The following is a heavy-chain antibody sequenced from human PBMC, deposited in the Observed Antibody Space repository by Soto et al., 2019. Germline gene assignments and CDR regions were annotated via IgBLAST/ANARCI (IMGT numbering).Heavy chain of an antibody. V-gene: IGHV3-66*01. Sequence: EVQLVESGGGLVQPGGSLRLSCAASGFTVSSNYMSWVRQAPGKGLEWVSVIYSGGSTYYADSVKGRFTISRDNSKNTLYLQMNSLRAXDTAVXYCARDQGSGWGSWFDPWGQGTLVTVSS. J-gene: IGHJ5*02. D-gene: IGHD6-19*01. CDR1: GFTVSSNY. CDR2: IYSGGST. CDR3: ARDQGSGWGSWFDP.